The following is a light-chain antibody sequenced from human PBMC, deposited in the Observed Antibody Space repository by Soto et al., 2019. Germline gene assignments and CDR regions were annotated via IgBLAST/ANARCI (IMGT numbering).Light chain of an antibody. V-gene: IGKV1-5*03. CDR1: QSISTW. Sequence: DIQMTQSPSTLSASIGDRVTITCRASQSISTWLAWYQQKPGKAPNLLIYKASNLQGGVPSRFSGSGSGTEFSLTINSLQPDDLATYYCQQYNSYPPTFGPGTKVGVK. CDR2: KAS. CDR3: QQYNSYPPT. J-gene: IGKJ3*01.